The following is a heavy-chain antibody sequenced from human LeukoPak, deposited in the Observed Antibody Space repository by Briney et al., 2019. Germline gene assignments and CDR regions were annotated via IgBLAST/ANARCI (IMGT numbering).Heavy chain of an antibody. CDR2: IKSKNDGAAT. CDR3: TTVSSTRGGYYYYYYMDV. Sequence: GGSLRLSCAVSGFNFDIAWMNWVRQVPGEGLEWVGRIKSKNDGAATDYAAPVRGRFTISIDDSKNMLYLQMNSLKTEDTAVYYCTTVSSTRGGYYYYYYMDVWGKGTTVTVSS. V-gene: IGHV3-15*01. J-gene: IGHJ6*03. CDR1: GFNFDIAW. D-gene: IGHD3-10*01.